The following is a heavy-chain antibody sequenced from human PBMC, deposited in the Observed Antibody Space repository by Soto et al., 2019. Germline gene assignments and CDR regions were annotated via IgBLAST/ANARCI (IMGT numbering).Heavy chain of an antibody. CDR2: ISLYSDGT. Sequence: QVQLVQSGGEVKRPGASVKVSCKTSGYTFSNYGITWVRQAPGQPLEWRGWISLYSDGTNYAQKFQGRVSMTTDTATTTAYRELRSLRSDDTAGDYCARVVPGAEAWFGPWGQGTQVTVSS. D-gene: IGHD2-2*01. CDR1: GYTFSNYG. CDR3: ARVVPGAEAWFGP. V-gene: IGHV1-18*01. J-gene: IGHJ5*02.